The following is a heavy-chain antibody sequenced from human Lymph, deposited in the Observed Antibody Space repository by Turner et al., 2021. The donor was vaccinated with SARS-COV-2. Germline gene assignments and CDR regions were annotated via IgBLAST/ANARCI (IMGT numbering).Heavy chain of an antibody. Sequence: EVHLLESGGGLVQPGGSLRLSCAASGFTFSSYTMSWVRQAPGKGLEWVSAISGSGASTYYADSVKGRFTISRDNSKNTLYLQMNSLRVEDTAVYYCAKDGYDGIYCGGGSCYSGWFDPWGQGTLVTVSS. CDR2: ISGSGAST. D-gene: IGHD2-15*01. V-gene: IGHV3-23*01. CDR1: GFTFSSYT. CDR3: AKDGYDGIYCGGGSCYSGWFDP. J-gene: IGHJ5*02.